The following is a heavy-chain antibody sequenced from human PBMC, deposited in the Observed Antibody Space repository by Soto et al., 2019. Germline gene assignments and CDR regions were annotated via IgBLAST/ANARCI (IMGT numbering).Heavy chain of an antibody. CDR1: GFTFDDYA. Sequence: LTLTFAPSGFTFDDYAMHWVRQAPGKGLEWVSGISWNSGSIGYADSVKGRFTISRDNVKNSLYLQMNSLRAEDTALYYCAKDSDRYYYDRSGYLAYFDYWGHGTLVTVSA. CDR3: AKDSDRYYYDRSGYLAYFDY. J-gene: IGHJ4*01. D-gene: IGHD3-22*01. CDR2: ISWNSGSI. V-gene: IGHV3-9*01.